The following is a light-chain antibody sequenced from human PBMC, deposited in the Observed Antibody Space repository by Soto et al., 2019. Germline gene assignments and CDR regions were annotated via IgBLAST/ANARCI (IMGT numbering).Light chain of an antibody. Sequence: EIVLTQSPGSLSLSPEERGTLSCRASQSVDSSFFAWYQQKPDQAPRLLIYGASNRATGIPDRFSGSGSGTDFTLTISRLEPEDFAVYYCQQYVSSVTFGQGTKVEIK. CDR2: GAS. J-gene: IGKJ1*01. V-gene: IGKV3-20*01. CDR1: QSVDSSF. CDR3: QQYVSSVT.